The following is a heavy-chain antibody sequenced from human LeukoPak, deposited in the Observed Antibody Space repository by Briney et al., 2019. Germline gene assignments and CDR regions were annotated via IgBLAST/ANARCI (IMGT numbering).Heavy chain of an antibody. D-gene: IGHD4-23*01. CDR3: ARQDYGGNGPSFDY. J-gene: IGHJ4*02. V-gene: IGHV3-30-3*01. CDR1: GFTFSSYA. Sequence: QAGRSLRLSCAASGFTFSSYAMHWVRQAPGKGLEWVAVISYDGSNKYYADSVKGRFTISRDNSKNTLYLQMNSLRAEDTAVYYCARQDYGGNGPSFDYWGQGTLVTVSS. CDR2: ISYDGSNK.